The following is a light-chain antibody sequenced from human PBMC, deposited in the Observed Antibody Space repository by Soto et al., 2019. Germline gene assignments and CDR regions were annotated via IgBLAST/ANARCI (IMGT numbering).Light chain of an antibody. CDR2: DAS. J-gene: IGKJ4*01. V-gene: IGKV1-5*01. CDR3: QQYNSYSPLT. CDR1: QSISSW. Sequence: DIQMTQSGSTLSASVGDRVTITCRASQSISSWLAWYQQKPGKAPKLLIYDASSLESGVPSRFSGSGSGTEFALTISSLQPDDFATHYCQQYNSYSPLTFGGGTKVEIK.